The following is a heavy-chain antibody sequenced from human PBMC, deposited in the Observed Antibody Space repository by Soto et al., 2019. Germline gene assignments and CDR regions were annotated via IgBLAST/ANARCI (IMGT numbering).Heavy chain of an antibody. Sequence: SETLSLTCTVSGGSINSGDYSWTWIRQPPGKGLEWIGYIYHSGSTYYNPSLKSRVTISVDRSKNQFSLKLSSVTAADTAVYYCARVGGYYDSSGYYYFGPGRRYYFDYWGQGTLVTVSS. J-gene: IGHJ4*02. V-gene: IGHV4-30-2*01. D-gene: IGHD3-22*01. CDR3: ARVGGYYDSSGYYYFGPGRRYYFDY. CDR1: GGSINSGDYS. CDR2: IYHSGST.